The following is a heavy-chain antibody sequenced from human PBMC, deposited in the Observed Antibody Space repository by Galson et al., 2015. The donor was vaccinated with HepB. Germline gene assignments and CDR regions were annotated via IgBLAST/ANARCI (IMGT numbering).Heavy chain of an antibody. CDR3: ATDHYYGSGSHNWFDP. CDR1: GYTLTELS. D-gene: IGHD3-10*01. J-gene: IGHJ5*02. CDR2: FDPEDGET. Sequence: SVKVSCKVSGYTLTELSMHWVRQAPGKGLEWMGGFDPEDGETIYAQKFQGRVTMTEDTSTDTAYMELSSLRSEDTAVYYCATDHYYGSGSHNWFDPWGQGTLVTVSS. V-gene: IGHV1-24*01.